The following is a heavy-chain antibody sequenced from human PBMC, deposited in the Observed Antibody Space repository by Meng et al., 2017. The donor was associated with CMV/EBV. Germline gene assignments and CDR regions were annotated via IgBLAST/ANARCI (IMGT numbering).Heavy chain of an antibody. CDR1: GFTFRDYA. D-gene: IGHD6-13*01. CDR3: AKDSSGVAAAGAPDY. CDR2: VSYDGNIK. Sequence: GGSLRLSCVVSGFTFRDYAMHWVRQAPGKGLEWVAFVSYDGNIKLYAESVKGRFAISRDSSKNTLYLQMNSLRADDTAVYYCAKDSSGVAAAGAPDYWGQGTLVTVSS. V-gene: IGHV3-30*09. J-gene: IGHJ4*02.